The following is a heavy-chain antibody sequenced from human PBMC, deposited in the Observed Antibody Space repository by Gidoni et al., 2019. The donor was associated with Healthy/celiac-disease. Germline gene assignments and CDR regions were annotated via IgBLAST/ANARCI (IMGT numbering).Heavy chain of an antibody. D-gene: IGHD2-2*02. CDR1: GFTFSSYA. CDR3: ARGIPAAISGFDY. Sequence: QVQLVESGGGVVQPGRSLRLSCAASGFTFSSYAMHWVRQAPGKGLEWVAVISYDGSNKYYADSVKGRFTISRDNSKNTLYLQMNSLRAEDTAVYYCARGIPAAISGFDYWGQGTLVTVSS. V-gene: IGHV3-30-3*01. J-gene: IGHJ4*02. CDR2: ISYDGSNK.